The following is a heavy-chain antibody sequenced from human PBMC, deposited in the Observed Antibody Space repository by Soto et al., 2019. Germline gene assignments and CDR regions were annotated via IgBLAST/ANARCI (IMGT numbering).Heavy chain of an antibody. CDR3: ARGRSAGGSGYRYNWFDP. CDR2: INHSGST. J-gene: IGHJ5*02. Sequence: NPSETLSLTCAVYGGSFSGYYWSWIRQPPGKGLEWIGEINHSGSTNYNPSLKSRVTISVDTSKNQFSLKLSSVTAADTAVYYCARGRSAGGSGYRYNWFDPWGQGTLVTVSS. D-gene: IGHD3-10*01. CDR1: GGSFSGYY. V-gene: IGHV4-34*01.